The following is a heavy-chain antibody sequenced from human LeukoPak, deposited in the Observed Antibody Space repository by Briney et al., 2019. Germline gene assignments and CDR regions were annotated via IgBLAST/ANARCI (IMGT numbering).Heavy chain of an antibody. CDR2: INPSGASA. CDR1: GYTFTSYS. D-gene: IGHD3-10*01. CDR3: ARGHSSGSTNWFDP. Sequence: ASVKVSCKASGYTFTSYSIHWVRQAPGQGLEWMGIINPSGASASYAQKFQGRVTMTRDMSTGTVYLELSSLRFDDTAVYYCARGHSSGSTNWFDPWGQGTLVTVSS. V-gene: IGHV1-46*01. J-gene: IGHJ5*02.